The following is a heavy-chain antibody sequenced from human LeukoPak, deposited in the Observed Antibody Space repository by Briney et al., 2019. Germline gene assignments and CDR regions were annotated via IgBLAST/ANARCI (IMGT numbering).Heavy chain of an antibody. CDR1: GASLSSGGHY. D-gene: IGHD5-12*01. V-gene: IGHV4-31*03. J-gene: IGHJ4*02. CDR3: ARDGESGFSYLFDN. CDR2: IHFSGST. Sequence: IPSETLSLTCTVSGASLSSGGHYWNWIRQHPVKGLEWIGYIHFSGSTYYNPSLQSRVTISVDTSKSQFTLNLSSVTAADTAVYYCARDGESGFSYLFDNWGQGTLVTVSS.